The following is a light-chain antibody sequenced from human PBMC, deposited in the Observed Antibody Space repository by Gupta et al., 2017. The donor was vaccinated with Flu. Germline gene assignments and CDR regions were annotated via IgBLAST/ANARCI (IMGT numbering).Light chain of an antibody. CDR1: QGVSNH. J-gene: IGKJ1*01. V-gene: IGKV3-11*01. Sequence: EIVLTQSPATLSLSPGERATLSCRASQGVSNHVAWYQQKPGQAPRLLIYDASNRATGVPARFSGSGSVTDFTLTISNLDPEDFAVYYCQQRYNWPPWTFSQGTKVEFK. CDR2: DAS. CDR3: QQRYNWPPWT.